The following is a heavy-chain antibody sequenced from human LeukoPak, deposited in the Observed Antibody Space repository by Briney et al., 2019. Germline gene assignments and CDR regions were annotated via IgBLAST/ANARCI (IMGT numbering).Heavy chain of an antibody. V-gene: IGHV1-8*01. J-gene: IGHJ4*02. CDR3: ARGAPGSSCSGGSCPYFVY. Sequence: GASVKVSCKASGYTFTSYDINWVRQATGQGLEWMGWVNPNSGHTGFAQKFQGRVSMTSNTSISTAYMEVRSLRSEDTAVYYCARGAPGSSCSGGSCPYFVYWGQGTLVSVSS. CDR1: GYTFTSYD. CDR2: VNPNSGHT. D-gene: IGHD2-15*01.